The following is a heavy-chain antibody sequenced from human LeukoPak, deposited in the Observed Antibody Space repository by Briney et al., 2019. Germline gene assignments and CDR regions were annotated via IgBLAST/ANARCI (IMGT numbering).Heavy chain of an antibody. CDR2: INTIGTTI. Sequence: GGSLRLSCAASGFTFSNYYMSWIRQAPGKGLEWVSYINTIGTTIYYADSLKGRFTISRDNAKNSLSLQMDSLRAEDTAVYYCAKDWDSSGYYYSYYFDYWGQGTLVTVSS. D-gene: IGHD3-22*01. V-gene: IGHV3-11*01. CDR1: GFTFSNYY. J-gene: IGHJ4*02. CDR3: AKDWDSSGYYYSYYFDY.